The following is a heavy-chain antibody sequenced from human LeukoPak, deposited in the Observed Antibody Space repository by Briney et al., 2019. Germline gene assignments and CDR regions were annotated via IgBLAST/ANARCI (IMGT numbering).Heavy chain of an antibody. V-gene: IGHV4-34*01. CDR2: INHSGST. J-gene: IGHJ4*02. Sequence: PSETLSLTCAVYGGSFSGYYWSWIRQPPGKGLEWIGEINHSGSTNYNPPLKSRVTISVDTSKNQFSLKLGSVTAADTAVYYCARALNPQAVDYWGQGTLVTVSS. CDR1: GGSFSGYY. CDR3: ARALNPQAVDY.